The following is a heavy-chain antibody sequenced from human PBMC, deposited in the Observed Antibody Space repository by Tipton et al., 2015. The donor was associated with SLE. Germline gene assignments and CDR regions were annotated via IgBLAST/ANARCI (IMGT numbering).Heavy chain of an antibody. CDR2: VYHSGST. J-gene: IGHJ4*01. D-gene: IGHD4-17*01. CDR1: GGSFNDYS. V-gene: IGHV4-59*13. Sequence: TLSLTCTLSGGSFNDYSWTWLRQTPGTGLEWIGYVYHSGSTNYNPSLKSRVTISIDTSKHQFSLKLTSVTAADTAVYYCARDGSGAGRYDNGDYVFDYWGHGVLVTVSS. CDR3: ARDGSGAGRYDNGDYVFDY.